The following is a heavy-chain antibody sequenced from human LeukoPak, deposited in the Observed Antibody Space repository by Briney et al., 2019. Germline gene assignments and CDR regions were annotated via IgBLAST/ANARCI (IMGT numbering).Heavy chain of an antibody. Sequence: GGSLRLSCAASGFTVSSNYMSWVRQAPGKGLEYVSAISSNGGSTYYANSVKGRFTISRDNSKNTLYLQMGSLRAEDMAVYYCASASRKHGYYDPHAFDIWGQGTMVTVSS. J-gene: IGHJ3*02. CDR2: ISSNGGST. V-gene: IGHV3-64*01. D-gene: IGHD3-22*01. CDR1: GFTVSSNY. CDR3: ASASRKHGYYDPHAFDI.